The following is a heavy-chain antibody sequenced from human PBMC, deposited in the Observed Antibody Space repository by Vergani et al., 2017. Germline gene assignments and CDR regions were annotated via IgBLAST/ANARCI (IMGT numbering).Heavy chain of an antibody. J-gene: IGHJ5*02. CDR2: IYHSGST. D-gene: IGHD3-10*01. CDR3: ARDRITMIRGVIVGWFDP. CDR1: GGSISSGGYS. Sequence: QLQLPVSGSGLVKPSQTLSLTCAVSGGSISSGGYSWSWIRQPPGKGLEWIGYIYHSGSTYYNPSLKSRVTISVDRSKNQFSLKLSSVTAADTAVYYCARDRITMIRGVIVGWFDPWGQGTLVTVSS. V-gene: IGHV4-30-2*01.